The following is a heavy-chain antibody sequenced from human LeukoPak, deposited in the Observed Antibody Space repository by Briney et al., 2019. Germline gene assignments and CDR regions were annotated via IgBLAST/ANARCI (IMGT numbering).Heavy chain of an antibody. CDR1: GGSISTYY. V-gene: IGHV4-59*08. CDR2: ISYSGIT. CDR3: ARRGYCSGGTCYVLEY. Sequence: PSETLSLTCIVPGGSISTYYWNWIRQPPGKGLEWIGYISYSGITNYNPSLKGRVTISVDTSKNQLSLKLSSVTAADTAVYYCARRGYCSGGTCYVLEYWGQGTPVTVSS. D-gene: IGHD2-15*01. J-gene: IGHJ4*02.